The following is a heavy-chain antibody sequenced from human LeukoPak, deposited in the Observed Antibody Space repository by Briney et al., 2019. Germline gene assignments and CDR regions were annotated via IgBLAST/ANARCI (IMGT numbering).Heavy chain of an antibody. D-gene: IGHD2-8*02. Sequence: SETLSLTCSVSGDSFTSTYWSWIRQPPGKGLEWIAYGHHSESSNYNPSFRSRVIIPVDTSRNQFSLRLSSVTAADTAMYYCARESAGSLHDSTAAFHYWGQGILVIVSS. CDR2: GHHSESS. CDR1: GDSFTSTY. V-gene: IGHV4-59*01. J-gene: IGHJ4*02. CDR3: ARESAGSLHDSTAAFHY.